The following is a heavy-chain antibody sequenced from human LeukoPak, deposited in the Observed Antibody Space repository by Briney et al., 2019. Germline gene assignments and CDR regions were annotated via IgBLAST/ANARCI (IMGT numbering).Heavy chain of an antibody. CDR3: GRDGDQHWYYYMDV. CDR2: ISSSSSYI. D-gene: IGHD2-2*01. Sequence: GSLRLSCAASGFTFSSYSMNWVRQAPGKGLEWVSSISSSSSYIYYADSVKGRFTISRDNAKNSLYLQMNSLRAEDTAVYYCGRDGDQHWYYYMDVWGKGTTVTVSS. V-gene: IGHV3-21*01. J-gene: IGHJ6*03. CDR1: GFTFSSYS.